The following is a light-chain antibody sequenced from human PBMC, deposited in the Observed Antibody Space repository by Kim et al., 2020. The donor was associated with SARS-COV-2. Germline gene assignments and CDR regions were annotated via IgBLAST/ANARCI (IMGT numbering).Light chain of an antibody. Sequence: SYELTQPPSVSVAPGMSASITCGGNRIGSKGVHWYQQKPGQAPVLVIYFDAGRPAGIPERFSGSNSGNTATLTISRVEDGDEADYYCQVWDTNSDHWVFGGGTQLTVL. CDR2: FDA. V-gene: IGLV3-21*04. CDR3: QVWDTNSDHWV. J-gene: IGLJ3*02. CDR1: RIGSKG.